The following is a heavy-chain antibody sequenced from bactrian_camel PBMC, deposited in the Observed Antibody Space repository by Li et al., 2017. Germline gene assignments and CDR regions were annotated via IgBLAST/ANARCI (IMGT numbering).Heavy chain of an antibody. CDR2: LSSSDGSI. D-gene: IGHD1*01. CDR3: AAHEDALEQQAWCLVDDTHY. CDR1: GLTFGDSD. Sequence: HVQLVESGGGSVQSGGSLTLSCTASGLTFGDSDMGWYRQAPGNECELVSTLSSSDGSIYYAPFTQGRFTISQDNEKRTFDLQMTSLKPEDTAVYYCAAHEDALEQQAWCLVDDTHYWGRGTQVTVS. J-gene: IGHJ4*01. V-gene: IGHV3S63*01.